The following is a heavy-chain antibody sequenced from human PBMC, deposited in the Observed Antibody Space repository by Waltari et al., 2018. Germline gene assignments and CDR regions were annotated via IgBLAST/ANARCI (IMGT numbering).Heavy chain of an antibody. D-gene: IGHD3-22*01. CDR2: INPNSGGT. V-gene: IGHV1-2*06. CDR1: GYTFTGYY. Sequence: QVQLVQSGAEVKKPGASVKVSCKASGYTFTGYYMHWVRQAPGQGLEWMGRINPNSGGTNYAQKFQGRVTMTRDTSISTAYMELSRLRSDDTAVYYCARDYYDSSGYSGAFDIWGQGTMVTVSS. CDR3: ARDYYDSSGYSGAFDI. J-gene: IGHJ3*02.